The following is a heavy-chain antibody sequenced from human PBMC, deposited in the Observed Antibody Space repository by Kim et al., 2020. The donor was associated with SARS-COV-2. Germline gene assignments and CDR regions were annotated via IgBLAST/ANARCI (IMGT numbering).Heavy chain of an antibody. Sequence: SMKGRFTISRDNSKNTLYLQMNSLRAEDTAVYYCAKGRAPMVRGVPVDYWGQGTLVTVSS. D-gene: IGHD3-10*01. J-gene: IGHJ4*02. V-gene: IGHV3-23*01. CDR3: AKGRAPMVRGVPVDY.